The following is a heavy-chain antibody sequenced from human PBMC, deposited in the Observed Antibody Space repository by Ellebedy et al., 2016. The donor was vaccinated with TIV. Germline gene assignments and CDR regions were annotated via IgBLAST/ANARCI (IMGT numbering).Heavy chain of an antibody. Sequence: PGGSLRLSCAATGFSFRSYWMSWVRQAPGKGLEWVANIYQDGSVQYYLDSVKGRFTISRDNAINSLFTQMNSLRVEDTGVYYCSRRGAYGDYAVQVNGWFDPWGQGTLVTVSS. CDR2: IYQDGSVQ. V-gene: IGHV3-7*01. J-gene: IGHJ5*02. CDR1: GFSFRSYW. D-gene: IGHD4-17*01. CDR3: SRRGAYGDYAVQVNGWFDP.